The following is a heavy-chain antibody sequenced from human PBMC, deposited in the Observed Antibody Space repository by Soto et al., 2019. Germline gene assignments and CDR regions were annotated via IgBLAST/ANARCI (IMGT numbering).Heavy chain of an antibody. CDR3: RIQLWLRDSGYDPNFDY. CDR2: IIPILGIA. Sequence: ASVKVSCKASGGTFSSYTISWVRQAPGQGLEWMGRIIPILGIANYAQKFQGRVTITADKSTSTAYMELSSLRSEDTAVYYCRIQLWLRDSGYDPNFDYWGQGTLVTVSS. V-gene: IGHV1-69*02. D-gene: IGHD5-18*01. CDR1: GGTFSSYT. J-gene: IGHJ4*02.